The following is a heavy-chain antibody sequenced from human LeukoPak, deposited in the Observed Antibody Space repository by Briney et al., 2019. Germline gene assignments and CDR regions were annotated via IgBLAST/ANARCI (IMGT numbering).Heavy chain of an antibody. CDR2: LTSDGGST. J-gene: IGHJ4*01. D-gene: IGHD1-26*01. CDR1: GFTFSSYD. V-gene: IGHV3-23*01. CDR3: AKSLVRWAFDY. Sequence: GGSLRLSCAASGFTFSSYDMSWVRQAPGKGLEWVSSLTSDGGSTEYADSVKGRFTISRDNSKNTLYLQMNSLGAEDTALYFCAKSLVRWAFDYWGRGALVSVSS.